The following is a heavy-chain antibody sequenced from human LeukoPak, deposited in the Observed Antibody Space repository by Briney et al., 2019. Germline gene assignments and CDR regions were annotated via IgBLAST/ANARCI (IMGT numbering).Heavy chain of an antibody. CDR1: AGSFSGYY. Sequence: SETLSLTSAVYAGSFSGYYWSWIRQPPGKGLEWIGEINHSGSTNYNPSLKSRVTMSVDTSKNQFSLKLSFVTAADTAVYYCASSSWYSDAFDIWGQGTMVTDSS. J-gene: IGHJ3*02. CDR3: ASSSWYSDAFDI. D-gene: IGHD6-13*01. V-gene: IGHV4-34*01. CDR2: INHSGST.